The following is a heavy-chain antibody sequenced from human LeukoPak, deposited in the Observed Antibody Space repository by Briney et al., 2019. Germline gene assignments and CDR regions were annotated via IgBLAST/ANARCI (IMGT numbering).Heavy chain of an antibody. D-gene: IGHD6-13*01. CDR3: ARDLVSIAAAETVY. CDR2: INPNSGGT. CDR1: GYTFTGYY. V-gene: IGHV1-2*06. Sequence: GASVKVSCKASGYTFTGYYMHWVGQAPGQGVEWMGRINPNSGGTNYAQTFQGRVTMTRDTSISTAYMELSRLRSDDTAVYYCARDLVSIAAAETVYWGQGTLVTVSS. J-gene: IGHJ4*02.